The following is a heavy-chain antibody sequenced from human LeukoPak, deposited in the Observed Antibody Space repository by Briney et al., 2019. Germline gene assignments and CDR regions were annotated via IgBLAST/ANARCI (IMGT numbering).Heavy chain of an antibody. CDR1: GFAFDDFA. D-gene: IGHD1-1*01. CDR3: SRNGLVDFDY. V-gene: IGHV3-49*04. CDR2: IRRRAYGGAA. Sequence: PGGSLRLSCTTSGFAFDDFAMSWVRQPAGKGLEWVGFIRRRAYGGAAEYAASVKGRFIISRDDSKGIAYLQMNSLKTEDTGVYFCSRNGLVDFDYWGQGSRVIVSP. J-gene: IGHJ4*02.